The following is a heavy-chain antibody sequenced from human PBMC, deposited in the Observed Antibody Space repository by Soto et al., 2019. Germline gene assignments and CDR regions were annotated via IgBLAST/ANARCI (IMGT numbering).Heavy chain of an antibody. CDR3: ARWGAIDGVLYYAFRSGYYPDYYYYGMDV. J-gene: IGHJ6*02. CDR2: IYYSGST. Sequence: SETLSLTCTVSGGSISSYYWSWIRQPPGKGLEWIGYIYYSGSTNYNPSLKSRVTISVDTSKNQFSLKLSSVTAADTAVYYCARWGAIDGVLYYAFRSGYYPDYYYYGMDVWGQGTTVTDSS. D-gene: IGHD3-3*01. CDR1: GGSISSYY. V-gene: IGHV4-59*01.